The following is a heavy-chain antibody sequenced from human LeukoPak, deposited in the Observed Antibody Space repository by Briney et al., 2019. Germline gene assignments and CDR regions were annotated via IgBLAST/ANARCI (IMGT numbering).Heavy chain of an antibody. CDR3: ARDILPKYCSGGSCYSGADY. CDR1: GFTFSSYA. J-gene: IGHJ4*02. Sequence: AGRSLRLSCAAPGFTFSSYAMHWVRQAPGKGLEWVAVISYDGSNKYYADSVKGRFTISRDNSKNTLYLQMNSLRAEDTAVYYCARDILPKYCSGGSCYSGADYWGQGTLVTVSS. D-gene: IGHD2-15*01. V-gene: IGHV3-30-3*01. CDR2: ISYDGSNK.